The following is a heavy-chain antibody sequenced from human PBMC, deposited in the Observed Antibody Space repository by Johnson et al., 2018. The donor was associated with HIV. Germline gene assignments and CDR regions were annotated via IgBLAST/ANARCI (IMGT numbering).Heavy chain of an antibody. CDR3: ARDVTAGNDAFDI. CDR2: IYSGGRS. CDR1: GFTVSSNY. J-gene: IGHJ3*02. D-gene: IGHD1-1*01. V-gene: IGHV3-66*02. Sequence: VQLVESGGGLVQPGGSLRLSCAAFGFTVSSNYMSWVRQAPGKGLEWVSVIYSGGRSYYADSVKGRLTLSRDNSNNTLYLQMNSLRAEDTAVYYCARDVTAGNDAFDIWGQGTMVTVSS.